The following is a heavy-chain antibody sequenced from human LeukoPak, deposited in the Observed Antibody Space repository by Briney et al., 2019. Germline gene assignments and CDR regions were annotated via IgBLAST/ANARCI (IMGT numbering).Heavy chain of an antibody. CDR2: IHPSTGNP. CDR1: GYTFTSYG. CDR3: ARAYQRLGELSLPDY. D-gene: IGHD3-16*02. J-gene: IGHJ4*02. V-gene: IGHV7-4-1*02. Sequence: ASVKVSCKASGYTFTSYGISWVRQAPGQGLEWMGWIHPSTGNPTYAQGFTERFVFSLDTSVSTTYLQISSLKAEDTAVYYCARAYQRLGELSLPDYWGQGTLVTVSS.